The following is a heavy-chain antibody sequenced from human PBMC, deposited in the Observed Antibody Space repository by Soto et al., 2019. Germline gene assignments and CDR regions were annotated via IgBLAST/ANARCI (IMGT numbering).Heavy chain of an antibody. D-gene: IGHD2-15*01. V-gene: IGHV4-59*08. CDR2: ISDSGST. CDR3: ARRIKYYYAMDV. J-gene: IGHJ6*02. Sequence: QVQLQESGPGLVKPSETLSLTCTVSGGSISSYYWSWIRQPPGKGLEWIGYISDSGSTNYNPSLTSRVTISVDTSNNQFYLKLSSVTAADTAVYYCARRIKYYYAMDVWGQGTTVTVSS. CDR1: GGSISSYY.